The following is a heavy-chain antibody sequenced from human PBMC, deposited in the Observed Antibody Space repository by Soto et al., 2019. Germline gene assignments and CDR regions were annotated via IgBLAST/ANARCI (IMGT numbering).Heavy chain of an antibody. CDR1: GYTFTSYG. Sequence: ASVKVSCKASGYTFTSYGISWVRQAPGQGLEWMGWINAYNGNTNYAQKLKGRVTMTTDTSTSTAYKELRSLRSDDTAVYYCAREGPPEDYWGQGTLVTVSS. J-gene: IGHJ4*02. V-gene: IGHV1-18*01. CDR3: AREGPPEDY. CDR2: INAYNGNT.